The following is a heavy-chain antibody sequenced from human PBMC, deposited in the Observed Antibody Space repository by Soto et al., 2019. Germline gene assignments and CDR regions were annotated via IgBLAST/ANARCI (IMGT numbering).Heavy chain of an antibody. CDR1: GWSFSGYY. V-gene: IGHV4-34*01. CDR2: INHSGST. CDR3: ARDRYDYGDSRGYYYMDV. J-gene: IGHJ6*03. Sequence: PSETLSLTCAVYGWSFSGYYWSWIRQPPGKGLEWIGEINHSGSTNYNPSLKSRVTISVDTSKNQFSLKLSSVTAADTAVYYCARDRYDYGDSRGYYYMDVWGKGTTVTVSS. D-gene: IGHD4-17*01.